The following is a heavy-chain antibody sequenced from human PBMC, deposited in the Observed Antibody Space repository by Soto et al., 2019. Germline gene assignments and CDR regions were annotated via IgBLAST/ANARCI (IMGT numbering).Heavy chain of an antibody. J-gene: IGHJ4*02. CDR2: ILYTGSS. Sequence: ASETLSLTCAVSGGFVRSGDHYWGWIRQPPGRGLELIGSILYTGSSYYNPSLKSRVSMSVDPSRNLFSLNLTSVTAADTARYYCARLTTGPNNCGTAFDXWGQRTQVTVSX. D-gene: IGHD1-1*01. CDR3: ARLTTGPNNCGTAFDX. V-gene: IGHV4-39*02. CDR1: GGFVRSGDHY.